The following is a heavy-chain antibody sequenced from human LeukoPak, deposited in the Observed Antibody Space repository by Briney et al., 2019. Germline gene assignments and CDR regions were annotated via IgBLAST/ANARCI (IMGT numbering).Heavy chain of an antibody. CDR1: GYSTSSGYY. V-gene: IGHV4-38-2*02. D-gene: IGHD1-7*01. J-gene: IGHJ6*03. CDR3: ARKMGTGTTLDYYYYYMDV. Sequence: SETLSLTCTVSGYSTSSGYYWGWIRPPPGKGLEWIGSIYHSGSTYYNPSLKSRVTISVDTSKNQFSLKLSSVTAADTAVYYCARKMGTGTTLDYYYYYMDVWGKGTTVTVSS. CDR2: IYHSGST.